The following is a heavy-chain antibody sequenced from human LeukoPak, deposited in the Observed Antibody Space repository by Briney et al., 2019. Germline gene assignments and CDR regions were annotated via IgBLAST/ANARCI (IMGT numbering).Heavy chain of an antibody. V-gene: IGHV3-23*01. J-gene: IGHJ6*03. D-gene: IGHD3-16*01. Sequence: GGSLRLSCAASGFTFSSYAMSWVRQAPGKGLEWVSGIIDDGYITYYANSVRGRFTISRDNSKNTLFLQMNSLRAEDTAVYYCAKLGGQEVHNYYVAVWGKGTTVAVSS. CDR1: GFTFSSYA. CDR2: IIDDGYIT. CDR3: AKLGGQEVHNYYVAV.